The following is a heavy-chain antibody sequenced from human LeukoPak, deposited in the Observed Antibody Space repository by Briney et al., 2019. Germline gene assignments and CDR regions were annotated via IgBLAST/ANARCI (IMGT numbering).Heavy chain of an antibody. V-gene: IGHV4-39*01. CDR1: GGSISSSSHS. Sequence: SETLSLTCTVSGGSISSSSHSWGWIRQPPGKGLEWTVSIYYTGSTYYNPSLKSRVTISVDTSKNQFSLKLSSVTPADTAVYYCAQSLGRSNWIGNWFDPWGQGTLVTVSS. D-gene: IGHD1-1*01. CDR3: AQSLGRSNWIGNWFDP. J-gene: IGHJ5*02. CDR2: IYYTGST.